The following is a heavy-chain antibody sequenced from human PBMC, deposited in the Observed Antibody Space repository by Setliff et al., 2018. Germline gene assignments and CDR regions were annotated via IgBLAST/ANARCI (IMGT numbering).Heavy chain of an antibody. D-gene: IGHD4-17*01. CDR1: GFTFSNYE. CDR3: ARAPDYGEIDF. V-gene: IGHV3-48*03. Sequence: GGSLRLSCAASGFTFSNYEMNWVRQAPGKGLEWVAFIRRSSGGDTYYADSVKGRFTISRDNAMNSLYLQMNSPRAEDTAIYYCARAPDYGEIDFWGQGTLVTVSS. CDR2: IRRSSGGDT. J-gene: IGHJ4*02.